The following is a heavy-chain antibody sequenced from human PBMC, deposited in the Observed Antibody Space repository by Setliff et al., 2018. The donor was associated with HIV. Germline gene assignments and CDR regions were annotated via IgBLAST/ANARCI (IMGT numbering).Heavy chain of an antibody. D-gene: IGHD5-12*01. CDR3: ARVGEMATIGYSYYYMDV. CDR2: IIPAFGTA. CDR1: GGTFSSYA. V-gene: IGHV1-69*05. Sequence: GASVKVSCKTSGGTFSSYAVSWVRQAPGQGLEWMGGIIPAFGTANYAQKFQGRVTITTDESTSTAYMELTSLRFEDTAVYYCARVGEMATIGYSYYYMDVWGKGTTVTVSS. J-gene: IGHJ6*03.